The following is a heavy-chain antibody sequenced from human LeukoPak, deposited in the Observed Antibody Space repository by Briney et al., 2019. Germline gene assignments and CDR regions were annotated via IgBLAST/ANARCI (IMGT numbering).Heavy chain of an antibody. CDR1: GGSISGYY. V-gene: IGHV4-59*01. CDR2: IYYSGST. Sequence: SETLSLTCTVSGGSISGYYWSWVRQPPGKGLEWIGYIYYSGSTNYNPSLKSRVTISVDTSKNQFSLKLSSVTAADTAVYYCASMYSSGWYYFDHWGQGTLVTVSS. D-gene: IGHD6-19*01. J-gene: IGHJ4*02. CDR3: ASMYSSGWYYFDH.